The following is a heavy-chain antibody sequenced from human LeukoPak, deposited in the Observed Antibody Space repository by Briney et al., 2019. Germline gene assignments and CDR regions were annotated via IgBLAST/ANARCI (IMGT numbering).Heavy chain of an antibody. CDR1: GGSIRSGAYY. D-gene: IGHD5-24*01. V-gene: IGHV4-31*03. CDR2: IYYTGST. Sequence: SETQSLTCTVSGGSIRSGAYYWSWIRQHPGKGLEWIGYIYYTGSTYYNPSLQSRVTISVDTSKNQFSLKLSSVTAADTAVYYCASQRRDGYNYFDYWGQGALVTVSS. J-gene: IGHJ4*02. CDR3: ASQRRDGYNYFDY.